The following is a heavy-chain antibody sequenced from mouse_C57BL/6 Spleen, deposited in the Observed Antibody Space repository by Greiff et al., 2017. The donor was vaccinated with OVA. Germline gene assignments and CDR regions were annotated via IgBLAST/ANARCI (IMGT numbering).Heavy chain of an antibody. CDR3: ARLTTVVGYAMDY. CDR2: INPNNGGT. D-gene: IGHD1-1*01. V-gene: IGHV1-26*01. CDR1: GYTFTDYY. Sequence: VQLQQSGPELVKPGASVKISCKASGYTFTDYYMNWVKQSHGKSLEWIGDINPNNGGTSYNQKFKGKATLTVDKSSSTAYMELRSLTSEDSAVYYCARLTTVVGYAMDYWGQGTSVTVSS. J-gene: IGHJ4*01.